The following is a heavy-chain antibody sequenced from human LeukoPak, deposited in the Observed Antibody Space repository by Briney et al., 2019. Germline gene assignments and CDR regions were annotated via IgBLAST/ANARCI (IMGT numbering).Heavy chain of an antibody. V-gene: IGHV3-7*01. CDR2: IRQDGGEK. CDR3: ARHREGTTQVGFFNY. Sequence: GGSLRLSCAASGFTFTTYWMAWVRQAPGKGLEGVAHIRQDGGEKYYVDSVKGRFTISRDKAQNSLYMHINRLGAEDTAVYYCARHREGTTQVGFFNYWGQGTLVTVSS. D-gene: IGHD2-2*01. CDR1: GFTFTTYW. J-gene: IGHJ4*02.